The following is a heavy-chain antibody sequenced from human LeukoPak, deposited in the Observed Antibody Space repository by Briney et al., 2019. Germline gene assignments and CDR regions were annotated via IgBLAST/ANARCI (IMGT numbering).Heavy chain of an antibody. CDR2: ISAYNGNT. J-gene: IGHJ5*02. D-gene: IGHD1-26*01. CDR3: ARIVGAFGGGPDNWFDP. CDR1: GYTFTSYG. V-gene: IGHV1-18*01. Sequence: ASVKVSCKASGYTFTSYGISWVRQAPGQGLEWMGWISAYNGNTNYAQRLQGRVTMTTDTSTSTAYMELRSLRSDDTAVYYCARIVGAFGGGPDNWFDPWGQGTLVTVSS.